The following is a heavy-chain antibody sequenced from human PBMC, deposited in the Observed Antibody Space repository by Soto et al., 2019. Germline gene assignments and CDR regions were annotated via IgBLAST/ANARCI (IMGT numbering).Heavy chain of an antibody. V-gene: IGHV4-4*07. CDR2: MYDSDRT. CDR1: GGSIRGYY. J-gene: IGHJ4*02. D-gene: IGHD1-26*01. Sequence: SETLSITSSGSGGSIRGYYGSWIRQPAVKRLAWIGRMYDSDRTNHTPSLTRRGTMAMATSKGQYSLKLRSVPAADPAVYFCAREPLAHSYLGLWGKGTLGT. CDR3: AREPLAHSYLGL.